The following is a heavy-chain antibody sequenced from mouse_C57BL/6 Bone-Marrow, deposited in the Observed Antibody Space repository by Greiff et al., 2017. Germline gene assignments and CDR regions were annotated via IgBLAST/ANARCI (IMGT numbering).Heavy chain of an antibody. V-gene: IGHV1-82*01. CDR1: GYAFSSSW. CDR3: ARTLLRRRYFDY. CDR2: IYPGDGDT. J-gene: IGHJ2*01. Sequence: VQLQQSGPELVKPGASVKISCKASGYAFSSSWMNWVKQRPGKGLEWIGRIYPGDGDTNYNGKFKGKATLTADKSSSTAYMQLSSLTSEDSAVYFCARTLLRRRYFDYWGQGTTRTVSS. D-gene: IGHD1-2*01.